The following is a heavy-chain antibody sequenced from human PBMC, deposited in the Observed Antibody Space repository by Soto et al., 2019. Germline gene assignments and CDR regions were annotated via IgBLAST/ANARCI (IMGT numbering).Heavy chain of an antibody. J-gene: IGHJ5*02. CDR2: IIPIFGTA. CDR3: ARYLGMTTVTWFDP. Sequence: GASVKVSCKASGGTFSSYAISWVQQAPGQGLEWMGGIIPIFGTANYAQKFQGRVTITADESTSTAYMELSSLRSEDTAVYYCARYLGMTTVTWFDPWGQGTLVTVSS. V-gene: IGHV1-69*13. CDR1: GGTFSSYA. D-gene: IGHD4-4*01.